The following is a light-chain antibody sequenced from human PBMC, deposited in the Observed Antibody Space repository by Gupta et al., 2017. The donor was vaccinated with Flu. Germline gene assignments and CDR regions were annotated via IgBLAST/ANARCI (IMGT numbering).Light chain of an antibody. J-gene: IGKJ5*01. CDR1: QDITNY. CDR3: QPYDSLRT. Sequence: DITMTQSPSSLSASVGDRVTITCQASQDITNYLNWYQQKPGKAPKLLIYDASNLQTGVPSRFSGSGFGTELTFTISSLQTEDIATYYCQPYDSLRTFGQGTRLEIK. V-gene: IGKV1-33*01. CDR2: DAS.